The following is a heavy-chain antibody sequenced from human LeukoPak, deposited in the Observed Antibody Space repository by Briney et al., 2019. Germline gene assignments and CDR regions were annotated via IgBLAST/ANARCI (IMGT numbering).Heavy chain of an antibody. CDR2: ISSSSSSI. CDR1: GFTFNSYS. Sequence: GGSLRLSCAASGFTFNSYSMNWVRQAPGKGLEWVSHISSSSSSIYYADSVKGRFTISRDNAKNSLYLQMNSLRDEDTAVYYCARARIVGAEYYYFDYWGQGTLVTVSS. CDR3: ARARIVGAEYYYFDY. V-gene: IGHV3-48*02. D-gene: IGHD1-26*01. J-gene: IGHJ4*02.